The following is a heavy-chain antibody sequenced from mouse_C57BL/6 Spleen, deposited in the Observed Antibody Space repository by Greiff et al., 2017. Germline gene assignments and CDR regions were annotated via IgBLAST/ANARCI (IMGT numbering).Heavy chain of an antibody. V-gene: IGHV1-80*01. D-gene: IGHD2-4*01. CDR2: IYPGDGDT. J-gene: IGHJ2*01. CDR3: ARLEGVYDYDGDY. Sequence: QVQLQQSGAELVKPGASVKISCKASGYAFSSYWMNWVKQRPGKGLEWIGQIYPGDGDTNYNGKFKGKATLTADKSSSTAYMQLSSLTSEDSAVYFGARLEGVYDYDGDYWGQGTTLTVSS. CDR1: GYAFSSYW.